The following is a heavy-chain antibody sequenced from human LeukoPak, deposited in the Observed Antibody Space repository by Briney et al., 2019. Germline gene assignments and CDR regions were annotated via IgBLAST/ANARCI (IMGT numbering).Heavy chain of an antibody. CDR1: GFTFSSYG. CDR3: AKAEDILTQGDY. Sequence: PGGSLRLSCAASGFTFSSYGMHWVRQAPGKGLEWVAVISYDGSNKYYADSVKGRFTISRDNSKNTLYLQMNSLRAEDTAVYYCAKAEDILTQGDYWGQGTLVTVSS. V-gene: IGHV3-30*18. J-gene: IGHJ4*02. CDR2: ISYDGSNK. D-gene: IGHD3-9*01.